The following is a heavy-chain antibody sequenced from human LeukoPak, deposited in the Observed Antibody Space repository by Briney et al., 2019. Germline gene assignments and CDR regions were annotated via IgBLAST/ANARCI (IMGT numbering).Heavy chain of an antibody. CDR1: GFTFSDRY. V-gene: IGHV3-72*01. D-gene: IGHD2-15*01. J-gene: IGHJ4*02. Sequence: GGSLRLSCAASGFTFSDRYMDWVRQAPGKGLEWVGRIRNKANSYTTEYAASVKGKFTISRDDSKNSLYLQMNSLKTEDTAVYYCARVKGDGSGSYYLDYWGQGTLVTVSS. CDR2: IRNKANSYTT. CDR3: ARVKGDGSGSYYLDY.